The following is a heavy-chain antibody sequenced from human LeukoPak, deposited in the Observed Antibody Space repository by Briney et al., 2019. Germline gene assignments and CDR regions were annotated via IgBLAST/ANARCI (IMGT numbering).Heavy chain of an antibody. J-gene: IGHJ3*02. V-gene: IGHV4-59*01. CDR3: ARGCGGDCYFGPDADAFDI. CDR2: IYYSGST. CDR1: GGSISSYY. Sequence: KTSETLSLTCTVSGGSISSYYWSWIRQPPGKGLEWIGYIYYSGSTNYNPSLKSRVTISVDTSKNQFSLKLSSVTAADTAVYYCARGCGGDCYFGPDADAFDIWGQGTMVTVS. D-gene: IGHD2-21*02.